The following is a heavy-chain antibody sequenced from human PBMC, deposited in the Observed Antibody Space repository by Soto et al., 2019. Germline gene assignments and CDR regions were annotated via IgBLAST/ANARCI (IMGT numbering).Heavy chain of an antibody. Sequence: QVQLQQWGAGLLKPSETLSLTCAVYGGSFSGYYWTWIRQPPGTGLEWIGEINHSGSTNYNPSLKSRVTISVDTSKNQFSLKLTSVTAADTAVYYCARDKITGLFDSWGQGTRVTVSS. V-gene: IGHV4-34*01. J-gene: IGHJ4*02. CDR3: ARDKITGLFDS. CDR1: GGSFSGYY. D-gene: IGHD2-8*02. CDR2: INHSGST.